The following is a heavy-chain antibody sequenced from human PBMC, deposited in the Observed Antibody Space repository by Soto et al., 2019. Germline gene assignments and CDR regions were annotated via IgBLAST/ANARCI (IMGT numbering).Heavy chain of an antibody. CDR1: EFAFSSYW. Sequence: EVQLVESGGGLVQPGGSLTLSCAASEFAFSSYWMTWVRQAPGKGLEWVANIRKDGSQRSYLDSVSGRFTISRDNSNNSLYLQMISLRAEDTALYFCARDVSPWSSGLYYDALDIWGQGTMVTVSS. V-gene: IGHV3-7*05. CDR2: IRKDGSQR. J-gene: IGHJ3*02. D-gene: IGHD2-8*01. CDR3: ARDVSPWSSGLYYDALDI.